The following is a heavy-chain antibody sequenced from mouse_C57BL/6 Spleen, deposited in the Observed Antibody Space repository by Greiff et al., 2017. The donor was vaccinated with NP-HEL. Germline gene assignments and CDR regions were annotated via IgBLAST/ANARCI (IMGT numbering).Heavy chain of an antibody. CDR2: IWGDGST. CDR1: GFSLTSYG. J-gene: IGHJ3*01. Sequence: VQLVESGPGLVAPSQSLSITCTVSGFSLTSYGVSWVRQPPGKGLEWLGVIWGDGSTNYHSALISSLSISKDNSKSEDILKLSRLQTDDTAPYYCAKGEGFAYWGQGTLVTVSA. CDR3: AKGEGFAY. V-gene: IGHV2-3*01.